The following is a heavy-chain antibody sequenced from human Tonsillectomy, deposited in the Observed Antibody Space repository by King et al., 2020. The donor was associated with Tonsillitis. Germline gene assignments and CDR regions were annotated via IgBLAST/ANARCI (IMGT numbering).Heavy chain of an antibody. D-gene: IGHD3-10*01. CDR1: GGTFSNYA. CDR3: TRDGRGHFDY. V-gene: IGHV1-69*01. Sequence: QLVQSGAEVKKPGSSVKVSCKASGGTFSNYAISWVRQAPGQGPEWMGGIIPMFGTANYAQKCQGRVTITADESTSTAYMELSSLISEDTAVYYCTRDGRGHFDYWGQGTLVTVSS. CDR2: IIPMFGTA. J-gene: IGHJ4*02.